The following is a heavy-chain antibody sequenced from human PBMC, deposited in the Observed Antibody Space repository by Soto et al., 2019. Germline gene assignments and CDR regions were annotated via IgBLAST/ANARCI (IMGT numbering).Heavy chain of an antibody. CDR3: AKGKEQLVLRRSNVDY. CDR1: GFTFSSYA. J-gene: IGHJ4*02. CDR2: ISGSGGST. D-gene: IGHD6-6*01. Sequence: PWGSLLIACASSGFTFSSYAMSWVRQAPGKGLEWVSAISGSGGSTYYADSVKGRFTIPRDNSKTTLHLQMNSLRAEDTAVYYCAKGKEQLVLRRSNVDYWGQGTLVTVSS. V-gene: IGHV3-23*01.